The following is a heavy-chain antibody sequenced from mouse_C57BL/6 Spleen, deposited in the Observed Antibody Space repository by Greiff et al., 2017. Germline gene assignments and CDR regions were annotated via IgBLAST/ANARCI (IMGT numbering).Heavy chain of an antibody. CDR1: GFNIKDDY. Sequence: DVQLQESGAELVRPGASVKLSCTASGFNIKDDYMHWVKQRPEQGLEWIGWLDPENGDTEYASKFQGKATITADTSSNTAYLQLSSLTSEDTAVYYCIHGYYLDYWGQGTTRTVSS. V-gene: IGHV14-4*01. J-gene: IGHJ2*01. D-gene: IGHD2-2*01. CDR2: LDPENGDT. CDR3: IHGYYLDY.